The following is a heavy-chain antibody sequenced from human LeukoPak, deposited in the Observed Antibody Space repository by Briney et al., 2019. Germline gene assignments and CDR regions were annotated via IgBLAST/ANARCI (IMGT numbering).Heavy chain of an antibody. D-gene: IGHD6-19*01. CDR1: AFTLSSYG. J-gene: IGHJ4*02. Sequence: GESLTLSCASPAFTLSSYGTYWDRQAPSNVIPPMAVIYYDGSNKYYAESVKGRFTISSDNSKNTLYLQMNSLRAEDTAVYYCAKDRIAVAGTASMIFDYWGQGTLVTVSS. CDR2: IYYDGSNK. V-gene: IGHV3-30*18. CDR3: AKDRIAVAGTASMIFDY.